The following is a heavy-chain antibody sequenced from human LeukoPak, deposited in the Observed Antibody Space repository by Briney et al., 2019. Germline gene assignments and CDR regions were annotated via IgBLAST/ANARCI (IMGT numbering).Heavy chain of an antibody. J-gene: IGHJ4*02. CDR3: ARGRVTTLYYFDY. CDR2: TRNKANSYTT. V-gene: IGHV3-72*01. D-gene: IGHD4-17*01. CDR1: GFTFSGHY. Sequence: GGSLRLSCAASGFTFSGHYMDWVRQAPGKGLEWVGRTRNKANSYTTEYASSVKGRFTISRDDSKNSLYLQMNSLKTEDTAVYYCARGRVTTLYYFDYWGQGTLVTVSS.